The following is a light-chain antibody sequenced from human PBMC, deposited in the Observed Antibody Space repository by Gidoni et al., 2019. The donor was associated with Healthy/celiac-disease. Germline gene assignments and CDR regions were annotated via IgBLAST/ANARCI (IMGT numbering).Light chain of an antibody. CDR1: QSISSSQ. V-gene: IGKV3-20*01. J-gene: IGKJ4*01. CDR3: QHFGN. Sequence: IVLTQSPGTLSLSPGQSATLSCRASQSISSSQLAWYQQKPGQAPRPLMYGASSRATGIPDRFSGSGAGTDFTLTISRREPEDFAVYYCQHFGNFGGGTKVE. CDR2: GAS.